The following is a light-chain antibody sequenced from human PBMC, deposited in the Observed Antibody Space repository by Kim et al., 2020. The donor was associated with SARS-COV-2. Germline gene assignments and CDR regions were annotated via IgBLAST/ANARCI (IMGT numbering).Light chain of an antibody. Sequence: SYELTQPPSVSVAPGKTARITCGGNNIGSKSVHWYQQKPGQAPVLVIYYDSDRPSGIPERFSGSNSGNTATLTISRVEAGDEADYYRQVWDSSSDHWVFG. CDR2: YDS. CDR1: NIGSKS. CDR3: QVWDSSSDHWV. V-gene: IGLV3-21*04. J-gene: IGLJ3*02.